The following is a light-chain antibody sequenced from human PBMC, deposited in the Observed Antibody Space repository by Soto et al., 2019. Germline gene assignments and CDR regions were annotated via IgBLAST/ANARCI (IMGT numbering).Light chain of an antibody. V-gene: IGLV2-14*01. Sequence: QSALTQPASVSGSPGQSITISCTGTSSDAGGYNYVSWFQQHPGKAPKLLIYEVNNRPSGVSNRFSGSKSGNTASLTISGLQTEDEADYYCNSFTSSTTWVFGGGTKLTVL. CDR2: EVN. CDR3: NSFTSSTTWV. J-gene: IGLJ3*02. CDR1: SSDAGGYNY.